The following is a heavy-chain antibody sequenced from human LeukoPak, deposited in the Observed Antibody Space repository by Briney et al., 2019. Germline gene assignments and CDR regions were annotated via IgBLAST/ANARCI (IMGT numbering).Heavy chain of an antibody. CDR1: GFTFSSYA. D-gene: IGHD3-22*01. V-gene: IGHV3-23*01. CDR2: ISGRGGST. J-gene: IGHJ6*02. CDR3: AKDRYYYDSSGYTRYYYYYYGMDV. Sequence: GGSLRLSCAASGFTFSSYAMSWVRQTPGKGLEWVSAISGRGGSTYYADSVKGRFTISRDNSKNTLYLQMNSLRAEDTAVYYCAKDRYYYDSSGYTRYYYYYYGMDVWGQGTTVTVSS.